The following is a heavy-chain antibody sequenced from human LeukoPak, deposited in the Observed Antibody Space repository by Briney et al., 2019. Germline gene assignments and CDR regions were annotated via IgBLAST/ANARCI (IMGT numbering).Heavy chain of an antibody. CDR3: ARGVVVLPATRWFDP. CDR2: IKQDGSEK. Sequence: GGSLRLSCAASGFTFSSYWMSWVRQAPGKGLEWVANIKQDGSEKYYVDSVKGRFTISRDNAKNSLYLQMNSLRAEDTGVYYCARGVVVLPATRWFDPWGQGTLVTVSS. CDR1: GFTFSSYW. V-gene: IGHV3-7*01. D-gene: IGHD2-15*01. J-gene: IGHJ5*02.